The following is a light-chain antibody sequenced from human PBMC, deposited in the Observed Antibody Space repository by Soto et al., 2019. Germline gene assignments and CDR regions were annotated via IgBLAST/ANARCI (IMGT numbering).Light chain of an antibody. J-gene: IGKJ2*01. CDR3: QHRSNWPRT. Sequence: EIVLTQSPATLSLSPGERATLSCRASQSVSSYLAWYQQKSGQAPRLLIYDASNRATGIPARFSGSGSGTDFTLTISSLEPEDFAVYYCQHRSNWPRTFGQGTKLEIK. CDR1: QSVSSY. V-gene: IGKV3-11*01. CDR2: DAS.